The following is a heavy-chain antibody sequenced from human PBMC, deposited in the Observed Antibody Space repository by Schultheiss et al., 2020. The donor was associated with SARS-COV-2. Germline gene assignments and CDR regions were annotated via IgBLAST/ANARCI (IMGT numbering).Heavy chain of an antibody. Sequence: GESLKISCAASGFTFSDYYMSWIRQAPGKGLEYISGISSQGGSTYYVDSVKGRFTISRDNAKNSLYLQMNSLRAEDTAVYYCARAYRRYCSSTSCIRGGMDVWGQGTTVTVSS. D-gene: IGHD2-2*01. J-gene: IGHJ6*02. CDR1: GFTFSDYY. CDR2: ISSQGGST. V-gene: IGHV3-11*04. CDR3: ARAYRRYCSSTSCIRGGMDV.